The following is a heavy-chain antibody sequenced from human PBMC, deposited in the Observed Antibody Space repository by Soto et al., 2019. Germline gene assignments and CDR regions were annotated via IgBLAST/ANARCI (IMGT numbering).Heavy chain of an antibody. V-gene: IGHV3-23*01. CDR1: GFTFSSYA. Sequence: EVQLLESGGGLIQPGGSLRLSCTASGFTFSSYAMSWVRQAPGKGLEWVSAITSGGSTYYADSVKGRFTNSRDNSKNTRYLQMNSLRAEDTAVYYCAKNSRAQDYWGQGTLVTVAS. J-gene: IGHJ4*02. CDR2: ITSGGST. CDR3: AKNSRAQDY.